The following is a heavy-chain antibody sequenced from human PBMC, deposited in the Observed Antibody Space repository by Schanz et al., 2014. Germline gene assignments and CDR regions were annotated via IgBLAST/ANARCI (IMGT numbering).Heavy chain of an antibody. CDR1: GFTFSSYS. D-gene: IGHD6-19*01. CDR3: AASSGWHPSTDY. J-gene: IGHJ4*02. Sequence: EVQLLESGGGLVQPGGSLRLSCTASGFTFSSYSMNWVRQAPGKGLEWVSYVSRSTPDIYYADSVKGRFTMSRDNAKNSLYLEMNSLRAEDTAVYYCAASSGWHPSTDYWGQGTLVTVSS. V-gene: IGHV3-48*01. CDR2: VSRSTPDI.